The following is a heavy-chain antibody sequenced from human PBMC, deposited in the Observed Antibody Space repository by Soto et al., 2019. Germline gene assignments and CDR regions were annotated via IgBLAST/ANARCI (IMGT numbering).Heavy chain of an antibody. V-gene: IGHV3-53*02. CDR2: VYSGGAT. Sequence: QLVETGGGVIQPGTSLTLSCAASGFSVSRNYMTWVRQAPGKGLEWVSFVYSGGATFYADSVKGRFILSRDDSQNTMYLQMNNLRAEDTAVYYCAIFSWRLWGRGTLVTVAS. CDR1: GFSVSRNY. CDR3: AIFSWRL. J-gene: IGHJ4*02. D-gene: IGHD2-21*01.